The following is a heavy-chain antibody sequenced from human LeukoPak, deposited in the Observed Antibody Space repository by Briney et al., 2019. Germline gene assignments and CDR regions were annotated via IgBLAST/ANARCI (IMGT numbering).Heavy chain of an antibody. Sequence: PSETLSLTCTVPGGSISSSSYYWGWIRQPPGKGLEWIGEINHSGSTNYNPSLKSRVTISVDTSKNQFSLKLSSVTAADTAVYYCARVTGYMIEDYFDYWGQGTLVTVSS. CDR2: INHSGST. V-gene: IGHV4-39*07. D-gene: IGHD3-22*01. J-gene: IGHJ4*02. CDR1: GGSISSSSYY. CDR3: ARVTGYMIEDYFDY.